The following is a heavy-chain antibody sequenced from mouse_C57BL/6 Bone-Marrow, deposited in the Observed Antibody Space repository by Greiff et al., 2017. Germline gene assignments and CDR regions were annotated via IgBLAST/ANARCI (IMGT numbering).Heavy chain of an antibody. CDR3: ARVEYYCGFDY. CDR1: GYTFTSYW. V-gene: IGHV1-53*01. D-gene: IGHD2-1*01. Sequence: QVQLQQPGTELVKPGASVKLSCKASGYTFTSYWMHWVKQRPGQGLEWIGNINPNNGGTNYNEKFKSKATLTVDKSSSTAYMQLSSLTSEDSAVXYGARVEYYCGFDYWGQGTTLTVSS. J-gene: IGHJ2*01. CDR2: INPNNGGT.